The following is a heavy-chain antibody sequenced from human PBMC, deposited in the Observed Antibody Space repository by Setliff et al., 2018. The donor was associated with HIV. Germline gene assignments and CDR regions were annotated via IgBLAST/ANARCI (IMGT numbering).Heavy chain of an antibody. CDR2: IYPGDSDT. CDR1: GYSFTSYW. CDR3: ARQHSSGWFNDYDYMDV. D-gene: IGHD6-19*01. V-gene: IGHV5-51*01. J-gene: IGHJ6*03. Sequence: GDSLKISCKGSGYSFTSYWIGWVRQMPGKGLEWVGIIYPGDSDTRYSPSFQGQVTISADKSISTAYLQWSSLKASDTAMYYCARQHSSGWFNDYDYMDVWGKGTTVTVSS.